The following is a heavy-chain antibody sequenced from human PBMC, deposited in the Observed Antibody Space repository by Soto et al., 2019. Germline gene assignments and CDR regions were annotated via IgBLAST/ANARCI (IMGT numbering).Heavy chain of an antibody. CDR1: GYPITTYY. CDR2: IDPRSGGT. Sequence: ASVKVSCKVSGYPITTYYIHWVRQAPGQGLEWMGWIDPRSGGTVYEQKFQGRVTMTRDTSISTVYMDLSGLTSDDTALYYCATDDYGIFPYWGQGSLVSVSS. J-gene: IGHJ4*02. D-gene: IGHD3-10*01. CDR3: ATDDYGIFPY. V-gene: IGHV1-2*02.